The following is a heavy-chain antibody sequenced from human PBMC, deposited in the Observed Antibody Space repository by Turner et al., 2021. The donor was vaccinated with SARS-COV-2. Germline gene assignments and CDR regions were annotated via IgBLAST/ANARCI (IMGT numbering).Heavy chain of an antibody. Sequence: QAQLVQSGAAVQQPVASVYVSCKASGFTFSHYGLPWVPQAPGPGLEGMGWGSGYNDNTFSAQKFRGRVKMTTETSTDTAYMELRRLKTDDTAVYFSARGTSSSGGDYWGQGTLVTVSS. CDR2: GSGYNDNT. J-gene: IGHJ4*02. CDR1: GFTFSHYG. V-gene: IGHV1-18*01. CDR3: ARGTSSSGGDY. D-gene: IGHD2-2*01.